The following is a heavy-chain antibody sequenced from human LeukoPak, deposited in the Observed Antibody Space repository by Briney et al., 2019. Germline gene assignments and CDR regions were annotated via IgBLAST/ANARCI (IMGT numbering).Heavy chain of an antibody. CDR3: AKEVVRGVHISGAFDI. D-gene: IGHD3-10*01. V-gene: IGHV3-23*01. J-gene: IGHJ3*02. CDR1: GFTFSSYA. Sequence: GGSLRLSCAASGFTFSSYAMSWVRQAPGKGLEWVSAISGSGGSTYYADSVKGRFTISRDNSKNTLYLQMNSLRAEDTAVYYCAKEVVRGVHISGAFDIWGQGTMVTVSS. CDR2: ISGSGGST.